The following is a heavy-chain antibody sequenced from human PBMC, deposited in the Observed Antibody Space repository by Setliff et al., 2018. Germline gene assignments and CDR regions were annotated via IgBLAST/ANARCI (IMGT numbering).Heavy chain of an antibody. CDR3: ARDLYDYVWGTYRYHDAFDI. CDR2: FDPEDGET. D-gene: IGHD3-16*02. J-gene: IGHJ3*02. Sequence: ASVKVSCKVSGYTLTELSMHWVRQAPGKGLEWMGGFDPEDGETIYAQKFQGRVTMTEDTSTDTAYMELSSLRSEDTAMYYCARDLYDYVWGTYRYHDAFDIWGQGTMVTVSS. CDR1: GYTLTELS. V-gene: IGHV1-24*01.